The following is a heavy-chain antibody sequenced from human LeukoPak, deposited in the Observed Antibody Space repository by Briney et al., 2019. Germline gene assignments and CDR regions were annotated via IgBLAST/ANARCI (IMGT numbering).Heavy chain of an antibody. V-gene: IGHV3-33*06. CDR1: GFSFSSYA. CDR3: VKSGPDFGDMPSEYYFDF. Sequence: GRSLRLSCAASGFSFSSYAMHWVRQAPGKGLEWVAVIWYDGSNQYYADSVRGRFTISRDNSKNTLHLQMNSLRAEDTAAYYCVKSGPDFGDMPSEYYFDFWGQGTLVTVSS. D-gene: IGHD4-17*01. J-gene: IGHJ4*02. CDR2: IWYDGSNQ.